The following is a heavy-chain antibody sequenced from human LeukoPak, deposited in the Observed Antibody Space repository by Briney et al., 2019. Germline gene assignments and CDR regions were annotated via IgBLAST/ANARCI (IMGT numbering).Heavy chain of an antibody. CDR2: IYHSGGT. CDR3: ASRRYSSSWYGAFDY. J-gene: IGHJ4*02. V-gene: IGHV4-4*02. D-gene: IGHD6-13*01. Sequence: ASGTLSLTCAVSGGSISSSNWRSWLRPPPGKGLEWIGEIYHSGGTNYIPSLKSRVRISVDKSKNQFSLKLSSVNAADTAVYYCASRRYSSSWYGAFDYWGQGTLVTVSS. CDR1: GGSISSSNW.